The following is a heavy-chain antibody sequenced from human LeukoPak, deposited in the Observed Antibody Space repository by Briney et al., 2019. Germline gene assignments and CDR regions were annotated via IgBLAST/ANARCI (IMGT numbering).Heavy chain of an antibody. Sequence: GGSLRLSCAAAGFTFSSYSMNWVRQAPGKGLEWVSYISSSSSTIYYADSVRGRFTISRDNSKNTLYLQMNSLRAEDTAVYYCARHRSSWLIDYWGQGTLVTVSS. CDR1: GFTFSSYS. CDR3: ARHRSSWLIDY. CDR2: ISSSSSTI. V-gene: IGHV3-48*01. D-gene: IGHD6-6*01. J-gene: IGHJ4*02.